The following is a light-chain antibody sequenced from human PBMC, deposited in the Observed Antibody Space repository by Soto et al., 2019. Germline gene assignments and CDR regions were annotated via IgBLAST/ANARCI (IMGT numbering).Light chain of an antibody. J-gene: IGKJ4*01. CDR2: DAS. CDR3: QHYNSDPLT. Sequence: DIQMTQSPSTLSASVGDRVTITCRARQTISSWLAWYQQKPGNAPKLLIYDASSLESGVPSRFSGSGSGTEFTLTISSLQPDDFATYYCQHYNSDPLTFGGGTKVDIK. CDR1: QTISSW. V-gene: IGKV1-5*01.